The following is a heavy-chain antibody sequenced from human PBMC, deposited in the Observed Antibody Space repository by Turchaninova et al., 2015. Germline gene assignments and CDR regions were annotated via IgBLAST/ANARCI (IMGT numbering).Heavy chain of an antibody. CDR3: ARGVVITPRYYYMDV. CDR2: SYGDDDK. D-gene: IGHD3-3*01. Sequence: QITLTESGPTLVQPTPTLTLTCPFPVFSLSTSGVGVGWVRRPPVTALEWLAHSYGDDDKRYSPSLKRRLTINKDTSKNQVVLTMTNMDPVDTATYYCARGVVITPRYYYMDVWGKGTTVTVSS. V-gene: IGHV2-5*02. J-gene: IGHJ6*03. CDR1: VFSLSTSGVG.